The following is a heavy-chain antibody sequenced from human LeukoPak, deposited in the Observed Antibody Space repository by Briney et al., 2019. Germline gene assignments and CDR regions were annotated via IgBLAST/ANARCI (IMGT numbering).Heavy chain of an antibody. V-gene: IGHV4-34*01. D-gene: IGHD3-3*01. CDR1: GGSFSGYY. Sequence: SEALSLTCAVYGGSFSGYYWSWIRQPPGKGLEWIGEINHSGSANYNPSLKSRVTLSIDKSKNQFSLNLSSVTAADTAVYYCARARRDSGYYKVDYWGQGTLVTVSS. CDR2: INHSGSA. J-gene: IGHJ4*02. CDR3: ARARRDSGYYKVDY.